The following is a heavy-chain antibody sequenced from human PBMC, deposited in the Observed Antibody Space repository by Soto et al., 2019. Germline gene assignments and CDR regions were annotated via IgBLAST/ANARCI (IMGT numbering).Heavy chain of an antibody. D-gene: IGHD3-3*01. Sequence: PSETLSLTCTVSGGSISSGSYYWTWIRQHPGKGLEWIGYIYSTESTNYNPSLKSRLTISVDMSASQYSLKLSSVTVADTAIYYCARSFFDNFDYWGHGTLVTVSS. J-gene: IGHJ4*01. V-gene: IGHV4-31*03. CDR2: IYSTEST. CDR3: ARSFFDNFDY. CDR1: GGSISSGSYY.